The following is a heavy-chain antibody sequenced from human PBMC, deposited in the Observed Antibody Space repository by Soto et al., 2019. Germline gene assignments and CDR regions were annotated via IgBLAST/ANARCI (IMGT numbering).Heavy chain of an antibody. J-gene: IGHJ6*02. V-gene: IGHV3-9*01. CDR2: ITWNSDEI. D-gene: IGHD3-22*01. Sequence: EVQLVESGGGLVQPGRSLRLSCAASGFTFDDYAMHWVRQRPGRGLEWVSGITWNSDEIGYPDSVKGRFSISRDNAKKYLYLQMNSLSPDDTALYYCAASGGFDSSGYSGYYYGMDVWGQGTTVTVSS. CDR1: GFTFDDYA. CDR3: AASGGFDSSGYSGYYYGMDV.